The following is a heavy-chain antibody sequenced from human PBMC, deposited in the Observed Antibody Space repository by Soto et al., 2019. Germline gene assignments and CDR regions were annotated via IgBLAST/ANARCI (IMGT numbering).Heavy chain of an antibody. CDR3: ARWRSTVVTPNWFDP. CDR1: GGSISSYY. V-gene: IGHV4-59*08. J-gene: IGHJ5*02. D-gene: IGHD4-17*01. Sequence: QVQLQESGPGLVKPSETLSLTCTVSGGSISSYYWSWIRQPPGKGLEWIGYIYYSGSTNYNPSLKSRVTLSVDPSKNQFSLKLSSVTAADTAVYYCARWRSTVVTPNWFDPWGQGTLVTVSS. CDR2: IYYSGST.